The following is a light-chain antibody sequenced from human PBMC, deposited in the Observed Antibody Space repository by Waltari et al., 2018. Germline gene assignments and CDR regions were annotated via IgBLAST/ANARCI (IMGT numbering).Light chain of an antibody. J-gene: IGKJ1*01. V-gene: IGKV4-1*01. CDR1: QSVLYSSNNKSY. Sequence: DIVMTQSPDSLAVSLGERATINCKSSQSVLYSSNNKSYLAWYQHKPGQPPKLLIYWASTRKSGVPDRFSGSGSGTDFTLTISSLQAEDVAVYYCQQYYSTPWTFGQGTKVEI. CDR2: WAS. CDR3: QQYYSTPWT.